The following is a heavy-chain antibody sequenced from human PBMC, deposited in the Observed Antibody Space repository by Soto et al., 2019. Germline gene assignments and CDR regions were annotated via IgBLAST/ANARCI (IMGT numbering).Heavy chain of an antibody. Sequence: QVQLVQSGAEVRKPGSSVKVSCVASGGTFSTSAMNWVRQAPGQGLEWVGGIIPVFGTPTYAQSLQGRVTINGDGSTNPGFIELNRLRPEDTARYYCGTPPTGDLDFWGQGTLVIVSS. CDR3: GTPPTGDLDF. D-gene: IGHD7-27*01. J-gene: IGHJ4*02. CDR1: GGTFSTSA. V-gene: IGHV1-69*13. CDR2: IIPVFGTP.